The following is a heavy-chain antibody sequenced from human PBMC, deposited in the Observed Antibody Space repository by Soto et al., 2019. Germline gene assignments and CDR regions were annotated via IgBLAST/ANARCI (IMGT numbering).Heavy chain of an antibody. J-gene: IGHJ3*02. V-gene: IGHV4-34*01. CDR2: INHSGST. D-gene: IGHD2-2*01. Sequence: QVQLQQWGAGLLKPSETLSLTCAVYGGSFSGYYWSWIRQPPGKGLEWIGEINHSGSTNYNPSLKSRVTISLDTSKNQFSLKLSSVTAADTAVYYCAREQPIYQILPTKMSAFDIWGQGTMVTVSS. CDR3: AREQPIYQILPTKMSAFDI. CDR1: GGSFSGYY.